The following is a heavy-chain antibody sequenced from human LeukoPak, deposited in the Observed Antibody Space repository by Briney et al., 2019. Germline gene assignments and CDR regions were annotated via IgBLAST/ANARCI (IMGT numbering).Heavy chain of an antibody. V-gene: IGHV3-7*01. D-gene: IGHD3-22*01. Sequence: GGSLRLSCAASGFTFSSYWMSWVRQAPGKGLEWVANIKQDGSEKYYVDSVKGRFTISRDNAKNTLYLQMNSLRAEDTAVYYCARDSSGSNPLLFDYWGQGTLVTVSS. CDR2: IKQDGSEK. CDR3: ARDSSGSNPLLFDY. CDR1: GFTFSSYW. J-gene: IGHJ4*02.